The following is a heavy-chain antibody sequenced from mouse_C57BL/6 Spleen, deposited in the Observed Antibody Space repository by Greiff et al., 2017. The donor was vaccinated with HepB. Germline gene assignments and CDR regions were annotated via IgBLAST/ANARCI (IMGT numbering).Heavy chain of an antibody. J-gene: IGHJ2*01. CDR2: ISYDGSN. D-gene: IGHD1-1*01. CDR3: ARVDYYVFDY. V-gene: IGHV3-6*01. Sequence: EVQLVESGPGLVKPSQSLSLTCSVTGYSITSGYYWNWIRQFPGNKLEWMGYISYDGSNNYNPSLKNRISITRDTSKNQFFLKLNSVTTEDTATYYCARVDYYVFDYWGQGTTLTVSS. CDR1: GYSITSGYY.